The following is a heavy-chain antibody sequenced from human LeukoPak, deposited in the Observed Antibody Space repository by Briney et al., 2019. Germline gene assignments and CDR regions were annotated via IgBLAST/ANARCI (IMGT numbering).Heavy chain of an antibody. D-gene: IGHD5-18*01. J-gene: IGHJ4*02. V-gene: IGHV3-66*01. Sequence: GGSLRLSCAASGFTVSNNYMSWVRQAPGKGLEWVSIIYTGGSTYYADSVKGRFTISRDNSKNTLYLQMNSLRAEDTAVYYCARDEGYSYASDWGQGTLVTVSS. CDR1: GFTVSNNY. CDR2: IYTGGST. CDR3: ARDEGYSYASD.